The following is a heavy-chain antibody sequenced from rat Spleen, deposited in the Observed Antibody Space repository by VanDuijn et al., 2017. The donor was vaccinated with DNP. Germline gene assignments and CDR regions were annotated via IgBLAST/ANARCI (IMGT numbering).Heavy chain of an antibody. CDR3: ARNTPGSPFDY. Sequence: EVQLVESGGGLVQPGRSLKLSCAASGFTFSDYNMAWVRQAPKKGLEWVATISYDGSTTYYRDSVKGRFTISRDNAKSTLYLQMDSLRSEDTATYYCARNTPGSPFDYWGQGVMVTVSS. J-gene: IGHJ2*01. CDR2: ISYDGSTT. V-gene: IGHV5-7*01. D-gene: IGHD1-4*01. CDR1: GFTFSDYN.